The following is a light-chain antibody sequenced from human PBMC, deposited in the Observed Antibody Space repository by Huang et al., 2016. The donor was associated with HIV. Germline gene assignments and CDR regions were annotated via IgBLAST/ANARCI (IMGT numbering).Light chain of an antibody. CDR1: QSVSSN. V-gene: IGKV3-15*01. J-gene: IGKJ4*01. CDR2: GAS. CDR3: QQYNNWPPLT. Sequence: EIVMTQSPATLSVYPGERATLSCRASQSVSSNLAWYQQKPGQAPSLLIYGASTRATGIPARFSGSGSGTEFTLTISSLQSEDFAVYYCQQYNNWPPLTFGGGTKVEIK.